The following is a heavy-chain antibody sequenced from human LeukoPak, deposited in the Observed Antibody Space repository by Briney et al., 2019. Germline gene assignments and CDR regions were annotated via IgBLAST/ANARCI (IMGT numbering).Heavy chain of an antibody. D-gene: IGHD3-22*01. Sequence: GGSLRLSCAASRFTFSSYAMSWVRQAPGKGLEWVSAISGSGGSTYYADSVKGRFTISRGNSKNTLYLQMNSLRAEDTAVYYCAKTKISSGYLPRDWGQGTLVTVSS. V-gene: IGHV3-23*01. CDR1: RFTFSSYA. J-gene: IGHJ4*02. CDR3: AKTKISSGYLPRD. CDR2: ISGSGGST.